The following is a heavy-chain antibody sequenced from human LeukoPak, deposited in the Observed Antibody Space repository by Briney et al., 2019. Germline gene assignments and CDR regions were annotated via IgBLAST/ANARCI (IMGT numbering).Heavy chain of an antibody. J-gene: IGHJ4*02. Sequence: PSGTLSLTCAVSGVSISSNNWWNWVRQPPGKGLEWIGEIYHSGSTNYNPSLKSRVTISVDTSKNQFSLKLSSVTAADTAVYYCARRFKGYYDSTRWENYFDYWGQGTLVTVSS. V-gene: IGHV4-4*02. D-gene: IGHD3-22*01. CDR3: ARRFKGYYDSTRWENYFDY. CDR1: GVSISSNNW. CDR2: IYHSGST.